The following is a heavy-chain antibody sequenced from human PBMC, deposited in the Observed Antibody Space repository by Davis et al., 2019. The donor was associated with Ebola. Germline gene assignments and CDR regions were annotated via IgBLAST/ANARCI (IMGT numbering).Heavy chain of an antibody. D-gene: IGHD1-26*01. CDR1: GFTFSDAW. Sequence: GESLKISCAASGFTFSDAWMNWVRQAPGKGLEWVGRIKSKTDGGTTDFAAPVKGRFTISRDDSKSTLYLQMNSLRAGDTAVYYCARLGVGATGFDYWGQGTLVTVSS. CDR2: IKSKTDGGTT. V-gene: IGHV3-15*01. J-gene: IGHJ4*02. CDR3: ARLGVGATGFDY.